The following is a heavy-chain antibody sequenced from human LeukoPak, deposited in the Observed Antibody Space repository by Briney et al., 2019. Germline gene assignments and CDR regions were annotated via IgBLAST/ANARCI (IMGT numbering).Heavy chain of an antibody. V-gene: IGHV1-24*01. CDR2: FDPEDGET. CDR3: ARDSCSSTSCPMGEAFDI. D-gene: IGHD2-2*01. CDR1: GYILIELS. Sequence: ASVKVSCKVCGYILIELSMHWVRQAPGKGLEWMGGFDPEDGETIYAQKFQGRVTMTEDTSTDTAYMELSSLRSEDTAVYYCARDSCSSTSCPMGEAFDIWGQGTRVTVSS. J-gene: IGHJ3*02.